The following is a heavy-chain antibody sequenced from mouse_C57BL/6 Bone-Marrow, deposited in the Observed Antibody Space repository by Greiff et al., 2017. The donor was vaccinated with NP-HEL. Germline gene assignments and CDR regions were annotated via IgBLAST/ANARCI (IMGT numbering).Heavy chain of an antibody. Sequence: EVNVVESGGGLVKPGGSLKLSCAASGFTFSSYAMSWVRQTPEKRLEWVAPISDGGSYTYYPDNVKGRFTISRDNAKNNLYLQMSHLKSEDTAMYYCARDIPSNYYGSSFFAYWGQGTLVTVSA. CDR1: GFTFSSYA. CDR3: ARDIPSNYYGSSFFAY. CDR2: ISDGGSYT. V-gene: IGHV5-4*01. D-gene: IGHD1-1*01. J-gene: IGHJ3*01.